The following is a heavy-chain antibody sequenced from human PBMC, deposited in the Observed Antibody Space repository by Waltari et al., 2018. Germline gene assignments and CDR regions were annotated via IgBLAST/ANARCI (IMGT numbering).Heavy chain of an antibody. CDR3: ARDSKVPAAADYYYYMDV. D-gene: IGHD2-2*01. CDR1: GGSISSYY. CDR2: IYTSGST. V-gene: IGHV4-4*07. J-gene: IGHJ6*03. Sequence: QVQLQESGPGLVKPSETLSLTCTVSGGSISSYYWSWIRQPAGKGLEWIGRIYTSGSTNYNPSLKSRVTMSVDTSKNQFSLKLSSVTAADTAVYYCARDSKVPAAADYYYYMDVWGKGTTVTVSS.